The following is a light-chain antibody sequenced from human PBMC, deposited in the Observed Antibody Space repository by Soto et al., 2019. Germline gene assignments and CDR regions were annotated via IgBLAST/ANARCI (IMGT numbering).Light chain of an antibody. J-gene: IGLJ2*01. CDR2: AND. Sequence: QPVLTQPPSASGTPGQRVTISCSGSSSNIGSNYVYWYQQLPGTAPKLLIYANDQRPSGVPDRFSASKSDTSASLAISGLRSEDEADYYCAAWDDSLSVVVFGGGTKLTVL. CDR3: AAWDDSLSVVV. V-gene: IGLV1-47*01. CDR1: SSNIGSNY.